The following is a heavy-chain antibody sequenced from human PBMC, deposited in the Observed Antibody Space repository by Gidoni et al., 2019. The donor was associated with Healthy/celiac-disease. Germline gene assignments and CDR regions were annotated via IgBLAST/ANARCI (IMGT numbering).Heavy chain of an antibody. CDR3: ARRHNTALILAAGHFDY. D-gene: IGHD6-13*01. Sequence: QLQLQESGPGLVKPSETLSLTCTVSGGSISRSSSYWGWIRQPPGKGLEWIGTINYSGSTYYNPSLKSRITMSVDTSKNQFSLKLSSVTAADTAVYYCARRHNTALILAAGHFDYWGQGTLVTVSS. CDR2: INYSGST. V-gene: IGHV4-39*01. J-gene: IGHJ4*02. CDR1: GGSISRSSSY.